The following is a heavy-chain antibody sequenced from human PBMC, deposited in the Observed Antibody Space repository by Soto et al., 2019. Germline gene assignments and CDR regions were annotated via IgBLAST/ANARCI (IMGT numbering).Heavy chain of an antibody. CDR3: ASRPSGSGFDP. CDR1: GGSISSGGYS. CDR2: IYHSGST. D-gene: IGHD1-26*01. J-gene: IGHJ5*02. Sequence: QLQLQESGSGLVKPSQTLSLTCAVSGGSISSGGYSWIWIWQPPGKGLEWIGYIYHSGSTYYSPSLKSRVTISVDRSKNQFSLKLSSVTAADTAVYYCASRPSGSGFDPWGQGTLVTVSS. V-gene: IGHV4-30-2*01.